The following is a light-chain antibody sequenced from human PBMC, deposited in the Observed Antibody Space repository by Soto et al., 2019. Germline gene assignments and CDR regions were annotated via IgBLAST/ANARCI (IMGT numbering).Light chain of an antibody. CDR3: QQYNSPPYT. Sequence: DIQMTQSPSTLSASVGDSVTITCRASQSFSVWLAWYQQKPGKAPNLLIYKASSFEDGVPSRFRGSGSATQFSLTLSSLRPDDFATYYGQQYNSPPYTFGQGTKLEIK. CDR1: QSFSVW. CDR2: KAS. V-gene: IGKV1-5*03. J-gene: IGKJ2*01.